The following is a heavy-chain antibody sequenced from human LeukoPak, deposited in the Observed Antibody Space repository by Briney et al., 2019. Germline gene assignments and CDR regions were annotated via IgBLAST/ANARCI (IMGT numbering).Heavy chain of an antibody. CDR2: ISGSGGST. CDR3: AKGNGPARYGMDV. V-gene: IGHV3-23*01. Sequence: GGSLRLSCEASGFTFSSYAMSWVRQAPGKGLEWVSAISGSGGSTYYADSVKGRFTISRDNSKNTLYLQMNSLRAEDTAVYYCAKGNGPARYGMDVWGKGTTVTVSS. CDR1: GFTFSSYA. D-gene: IGHD2-8*01. J-gene: IGHJ6*04.